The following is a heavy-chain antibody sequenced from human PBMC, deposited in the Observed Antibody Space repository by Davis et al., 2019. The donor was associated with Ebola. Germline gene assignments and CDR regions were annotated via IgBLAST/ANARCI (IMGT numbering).Heavy chain of an antibody. D-gene: IGHD2-2*02. J-gene: IGHJ6*03. Sequence: GGSLRLSCAASGFTFSSYAMNWVRQAPGKGLEWVSAISGSGGSTYYADSVKGRFTISRDNSKNTLYLQMNSLRAEDTAVYYCAKRGVVPAAILVNYYYYMDVWGKGTTVTVSS. CDR1: GFTFSSYA. CDR3: AKRGVVPAAILVNYYYYMDV. CDR2: ISGSGGST. V-gene: IGHV3-23*01.